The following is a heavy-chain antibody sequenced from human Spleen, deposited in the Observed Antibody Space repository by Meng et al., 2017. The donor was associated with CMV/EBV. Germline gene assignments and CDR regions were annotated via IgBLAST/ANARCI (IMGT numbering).Heavy chain of an antibody. V-gene: IGHV1-8*01. J-gene: IGHJ5*02. CDR3: ARGQRKQQLVKASNWFDP. CDR1: TLTSYD. Sequence: TLTSYDINWVRRATGQGLEWMGWINPNSANTGYAQKFQGRVTMTRNTSISTAYMELSSLRSEDTAVYYCARGQRKQQLVKASNWFDPWGQGTLVTVSS. CDR2: INPNSANT. D-gene: IGHD6-13*01.